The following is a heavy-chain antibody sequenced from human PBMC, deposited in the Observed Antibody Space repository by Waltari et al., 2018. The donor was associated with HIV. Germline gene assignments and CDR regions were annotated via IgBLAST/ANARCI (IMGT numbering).Heavy chain of an antibody. J-gene: IGHJ6*02. CDR3: ARGIPQSNWGHYYFGMDV. CDR1: GFTFCVCG. D-gene: IGHD7-27*01. V-gene: IGHV3-33*01. Sequence: QVRLLESGGGVVQPGRSRRVSWAAPGFTFCVCGMRGVRQAPGKGLEWMAVIGYDGSNKYYGASVKGRFTISRDNSKNTLYLQMNSLRAEDTAVYYCARGIPQSNWGHYYFGMDVWGQGTTVTVSS. CDR2: IGYDGSNK.